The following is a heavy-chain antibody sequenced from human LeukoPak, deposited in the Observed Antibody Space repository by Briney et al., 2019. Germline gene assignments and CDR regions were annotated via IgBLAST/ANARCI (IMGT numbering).Heavy chain of an antibody. CDR1: GFTFSRHY. CDR2: LTGSGVGT. V-gene: IGHV3-23*01. D-gene: IGHD1-14*01. J-gene: IGHJ4*02. Sequence: GGSLRLSCAASGFTFSRHYMRWVRQAPGKGLEWVSTLTGSGVGTYYADSVKGRFTIPRDNSKNTLFLQMHSLRVDDTAVYYCATPPLTTGTSGWGQGTLVSVSS. CDR3: ATPPLTTGTSG.